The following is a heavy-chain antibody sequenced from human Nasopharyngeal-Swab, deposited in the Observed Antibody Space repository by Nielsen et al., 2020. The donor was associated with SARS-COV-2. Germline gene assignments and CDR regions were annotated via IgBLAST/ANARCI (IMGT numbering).Heavy chain of an antibody. CDR3: AKGDYGGLYYYGMDV. J-gene: IGHJ6*02. CDR1: GFTFDDYA. V-gene: IGHV3-9*01. CDR2: ISWNSGSI. D-gene: IGHD4-17*01. Sequence: SLKISCAASGFTFDDYAMHWVRQAPGKGLEWVPGISWNSGSIGYADSVKGRFTISRDNAKNSLYLQMNSLRAEDTALYYCAKGDYGGLYYYGMDVWGQGTTVTVSS.